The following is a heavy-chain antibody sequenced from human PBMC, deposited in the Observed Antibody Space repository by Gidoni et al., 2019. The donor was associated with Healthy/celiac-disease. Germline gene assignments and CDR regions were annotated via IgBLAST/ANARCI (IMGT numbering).Heavy chain of an antibody. CDR1: GFTFSSYA. CDR3: AKDIPVHCGGDCPPDFDY. J-gene: IGHJ4*02. V-gene: IGHV3-23*01. CDR2: ISGSGGST. Sequence: EVQLLESGGGLVQPGGSLRLSCAASGFTFSSYAMSWVRQAPGKGLEWVSAISGSGGSTYYADSVKGRFTISRDNSKNTLYLQMNSLRAEDTAVYYCAKDIPVHCGGDCPPDFDYWGQGTLVTVSS. D-gene: IGHD2-21*01.